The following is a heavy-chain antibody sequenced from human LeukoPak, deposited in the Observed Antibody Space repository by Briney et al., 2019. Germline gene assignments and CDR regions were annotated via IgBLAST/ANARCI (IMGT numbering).Heavy chain of an antibody. V-gene: IGHV3-53*01. D-gene: IGHD5-12*01. CDR2: IYSGGST. CDR1: GFTVNSNY. Sequence: GGSLRLSCAASGFTVNSNYMSWVRQAPGKGLEWVSVIYSGGSTYYADSVRGRFTISRDNSKNTLYLQVNSLRAEDTAVYYCARARSLGIVATSFDYWGQGTLVTVSS. CDR3: ARARSLGIVATSFDY. J-gene: IGHJ4*02.